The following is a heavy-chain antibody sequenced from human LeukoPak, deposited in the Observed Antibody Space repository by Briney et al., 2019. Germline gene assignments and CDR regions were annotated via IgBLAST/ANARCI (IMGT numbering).Heavy chain of an antibody. CDR2: INPNSGGT. CDR1: GYTFTGYY. D-gene: IGHD4-17*01. Sequence: ASVKVSCKASGYTFTGYYMHWVRQAPGQGLEWMGWINPNSGGTNYAQKFQGRVTMTRDTSISTAYMELSRLRSDDTAVYYCARVNDYGDYVQLQYYYYGMDVWGQGTTVTVSS. CDR3: ARVNDYGDYVQLQYYYYGMDV. V-gene: IGHV1-2*02. J-gene: IGHJ6*02.